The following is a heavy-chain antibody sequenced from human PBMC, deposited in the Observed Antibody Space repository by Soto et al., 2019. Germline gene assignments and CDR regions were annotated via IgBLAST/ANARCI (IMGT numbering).Heavy chain of an antibody. D-gene: IGHD3-10*01. J-gene: IGHJ6*02. CDR1: GGSISSGDYY. Sequence: LSLTCTVSGGSISSGDYYWSWIRQPPGKGLEWIGYIYYSGSTYYNPSLKSRVTISVDTSKNQFSLKLSSVTAADTAVYYCARDRRYYGSGSYYYGMDVWGQGTTVTVSS. CDR2: IYYSGST. CDR3: ARDRRYYGSGSYYYGMDV. V-gene: IGHV4-30-4*01.